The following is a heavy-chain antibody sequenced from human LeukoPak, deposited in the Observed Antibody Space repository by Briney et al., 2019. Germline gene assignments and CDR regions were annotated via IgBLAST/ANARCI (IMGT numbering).Heavy chain of an antibody. Sequence: SETLSLTSTVSGGSICTYYWSWVRQSPGMGLGWIGRTYYSGSTYYNPSLKSRVAMSVDTSKNQFSLKLSSVTAADTAVYYCARDTYYYNSDTSWSDVFDIWGQGTMVTVSS. CDR2: TYYSGST. CDR3: ARDTYYYNSDTSWSDVFDI. J-gene: IGHJ3*02. V-gene: IGHV4-59*01. D-gene: IGHD3-22*01. CDR1: GGSICTYY.